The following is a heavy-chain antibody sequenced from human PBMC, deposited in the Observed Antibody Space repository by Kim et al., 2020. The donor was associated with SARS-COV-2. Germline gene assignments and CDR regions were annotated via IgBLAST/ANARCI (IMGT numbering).Heavy chain of an antibody. CDR1: GYSISSGYY. V-gene: IGHV4-38-2*02. D-gene: IGHD6-13*01. J-gene: IGHJ5*02. CDR2: IYHSGST. CDR3: ASESAAAGLFDP. Sequence: SETLSLTCTVSGYSISSGYYWGWIRQPPGKGLEWIGSIYHSGSTYYNPSLKSRVTISVDTSKNQFSLKLSSVTAADTALYYCASESAAAGLFDPWGQGTLVTVSS.